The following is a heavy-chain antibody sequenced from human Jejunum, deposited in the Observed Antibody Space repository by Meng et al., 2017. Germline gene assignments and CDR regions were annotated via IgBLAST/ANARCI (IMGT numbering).Heavy chain of an antibody. Sequence: VVLPESGPGLVKPSGTLSLTCAVSGVSISSSHWWSWVRQPPGKGLEWIGEIFHGGSTNYNSSLKSRVSISVDKSKNQFSLELSSVTAADTAVYYCSNYVWGSRPTGVLSWGQGTLVTVSS. CDR3: SNYVWGSRPTGVLS. CDR1: GVSISSSHW. CDR2: IFHGGST. J-gene: IGHJ5*02. V-gene: IGHV4-4*02. D-gene: IGHD3-16*01.